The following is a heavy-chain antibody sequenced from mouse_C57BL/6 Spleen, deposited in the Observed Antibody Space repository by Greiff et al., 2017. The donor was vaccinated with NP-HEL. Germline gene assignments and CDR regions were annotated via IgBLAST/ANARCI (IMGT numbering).Heavy chain of an antibody. Sequence: QVQLQQPGAELVKPGASVKLSCKASGYTFTSYWMHWVKQRPGRGLEWIGRIDPNSGGTKYNEKFKSKATLTVDKPSSTAYMQLSSLTSEDSAVYYCARSDWDGDGWFAYWGQGTLVTVSA. J-gene: IGHJ3*01. V-gene: IGHV1-72*01. CDR2: IDPNSGGT. CDR3: ARSDWDGDGWFAY. D-gene: IGHD4-1*01. CDR1: GYTFTSYW.